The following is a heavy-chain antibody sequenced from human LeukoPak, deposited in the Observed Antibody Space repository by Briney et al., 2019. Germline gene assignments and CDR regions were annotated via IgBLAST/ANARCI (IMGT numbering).Heavy chain of an antibody. Sequence: GGSLRLSCAASGFTFSSYAMSWVRQAPGKGLEWVSAISGSGGSTYYADSVKGRFTISRDNSKNTLYLQMNSLRAEGTAVYYCAKVVDYGGNSVRRYFDYWGQGTLVTVSS. V-gene: IGHV3-23*01. J-gene: IGHJ4*02. CDR2: ISGSGGST. CDR1: GFTFSSYA. D-gene: IGHD4-23*01. CDR3: AKVVDYGGNSVRRYFDY.